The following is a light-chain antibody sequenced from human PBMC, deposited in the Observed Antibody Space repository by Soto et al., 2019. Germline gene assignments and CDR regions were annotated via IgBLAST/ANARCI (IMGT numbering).Light chain of an antibody. Sequence: QSALTQPGSVSGSPGQSITISCAGTSSDIGSYKFVSWYQHHPGKAPKVMIYEGSKRPSGVSNRFSGSKSGNTASLTISGLQAEDEAEYYCCSYAGTTTFVVFGGGTKLTVL. J-gene: IGLJ2*01. CDR1: SSDIGSYKF. CDR2: EGS. CDR3: CSYAGTTTFVV. V-gene: IGLV2-23*03.